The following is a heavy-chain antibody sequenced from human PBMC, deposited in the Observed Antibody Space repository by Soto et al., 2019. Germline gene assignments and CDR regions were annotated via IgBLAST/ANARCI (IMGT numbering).Heavy chain of an antibody. V-gene: IGHV3-74*01. J-gene: IGHJ3*02. CDR3: TRGGFMHAFDM. CDR1: GFTFSNYW. CDR2: VNNDGRNT. D-gene: IGHD3-16*01. Sequence: EVQVVESGGGLVQPGGSLRLSCTTSGFTFSNYWMHWVRQAPGKGLVWVSRVNNDGRNTIYTDSVKGRFNISRDNAKNTVYLEMNSLRADDTALYFCTRGGFMHAFDMWGQGKTVTVSS.